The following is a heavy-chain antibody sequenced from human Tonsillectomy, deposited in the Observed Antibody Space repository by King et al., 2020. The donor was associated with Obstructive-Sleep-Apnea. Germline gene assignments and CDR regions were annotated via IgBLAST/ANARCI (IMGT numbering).Heavy chain of an antibody. D-gene: IGHD3-22*01. CDR1: GFTFSSYA. V-gene: IGHV3-30-3*01. J-gene: IGHJ4*02. CDR2: ISYDGSNK. CDR3: ARGTYYDSSGYYYGYYFDY. Sequence: VQLVESGGGVVQPGRSLRLSCAASGFTFSSYAMHWVRQAPGKGLERVAVISYDGSNKYNADSVKGRFTISRYNSKNTLYLQTNSLRAEDTAVYYCARGTYYDSSGYYYGYYFDYWGQGTLVTVSS.